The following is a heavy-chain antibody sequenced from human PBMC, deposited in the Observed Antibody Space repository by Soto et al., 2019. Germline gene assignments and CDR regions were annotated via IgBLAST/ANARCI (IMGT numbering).Heavy chain of an antibody. CDR1: GYTFASYY. Sequence: ASVKVSCQASGYTFASYYMHWMRQSPGQGLEWMGIINPSGGSTSYAQKFQGRVTMTRDTSTSTVYMELSSLRSEDTAVYYCARSLEWLTSFDYWDQGTLVTVSS. CDR3: ARSLEWLTSFDY. J-gene: IGHJ4*02. D-gene: IGHD3-3*01. V-gene: IGHV1-46*01. CDR2: INPSGGST.